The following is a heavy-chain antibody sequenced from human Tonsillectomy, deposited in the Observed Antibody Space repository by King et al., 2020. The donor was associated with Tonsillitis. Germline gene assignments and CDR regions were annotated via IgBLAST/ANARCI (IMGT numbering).Heavy chain of an antibody. Sequence: QLVQSGADVKEPGASLKVSCKASGYSFTNYYMHWVRQAPGQRLEWMGLINPSGTGTGYAQNFQGRITMTRDMSTGTDYMEMTSLRSDDTAVYYCAREGRSFRHFDLWGRGTLVTVPS. J-gene: IGHJ2*01. CDR2: INPSGTGT. CDR3: AREGRSFRHFDL. D-gene: IGHD2/OR15-2a*01. CDR1: GYSFTNYY. V-gene: IGHV1-46*03.